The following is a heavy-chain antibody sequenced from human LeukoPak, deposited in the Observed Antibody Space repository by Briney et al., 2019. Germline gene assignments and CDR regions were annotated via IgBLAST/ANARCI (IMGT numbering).Heavy chain of an antibody. CDR2: INWNGGST. CDR1: GFTFSSYG. V-gene: IGHV3-20*04. Sequence: PGGTLRLSCAASGFTFSSYGMSWVRQAPGKGLEWVSGINWNGGSTGYADSVKGRFTISRDNAKNSLYLQMNSLRAEDTALYYCARADREGPVPADYYMDVWGKGTTVTVSS. CDR3: ARADREGPVPADYYMDV. D-gene: IGHD2-2*01. J-gene: IGHJ6*03.